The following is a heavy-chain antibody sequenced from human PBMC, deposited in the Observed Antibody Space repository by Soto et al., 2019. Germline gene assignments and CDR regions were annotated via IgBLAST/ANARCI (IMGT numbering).Heavy chain of an antibody. CDR3: ARGRGYYDTSYFDY. Sequence: SETLSLTCTVSGGTVSSGSYYWSWIRQPPGKGLEWIGYKYYSGSTNYNPSLKSRVSISVDTSKNQFSLKLSSVTAADTAVYYCARGRGYYDTSYFDYWGQGTLVTVSS. V-gene: IGHV4-61*01. CDR2: KYYSGST. CDR1: GGTVSSGSYY. J-gene: IGHJ4*02. D-gene: IGHD3-22*01.